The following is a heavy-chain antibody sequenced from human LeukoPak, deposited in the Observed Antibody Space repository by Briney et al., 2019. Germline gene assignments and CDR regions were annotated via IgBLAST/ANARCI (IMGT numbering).Heavy chain of an antibody. D-gene: IGHD4-17*01. J-gene: IGHJ4*02. V-gene: IGHV4-34*01. Sequence: SETLSLTCAVYGGSFSGYYWSWIRQPPGKGLEWIGEINHSGSTNYNPSLKSRVTISVDTSKNQFSLKLSSATAVDTAVYYCARRRDDYGDYVEWGQGTLVTVSS. CDR1: GGSFSGYY. CDR2: INHSGST. CDR3: ARRRDDYGDYVE.